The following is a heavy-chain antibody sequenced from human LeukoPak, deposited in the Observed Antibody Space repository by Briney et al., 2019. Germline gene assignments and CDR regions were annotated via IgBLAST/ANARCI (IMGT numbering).Heavy chain of an antibody. V-gene: IGHV3-23*01. CDR1: GFTFSSYA. D-gene: IGHD3-9*01. Sequence: GGSLRVSCAASGFTFSSYAMSWVRQAPGKGLEWVSAISGSGGSTYYADSVEGRFIISRDNSKNTLSLQMNSPRAEDTAVYYCAKAMGSQTGFAYYFDYWGQGTLVTVSS. CDR2: ISGSGGST. CDR3: AKAMGSQTGFAYYFDY. J-gene: IGHJ4*02.